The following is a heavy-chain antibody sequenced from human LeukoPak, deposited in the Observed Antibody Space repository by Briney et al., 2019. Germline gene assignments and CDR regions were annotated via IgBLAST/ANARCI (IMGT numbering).Heavy chain of an antibody. CDR2: IYHSGST. J-gene: IGHJ4*02. Sequence: PSQTLSLTCTVSGGSISSGDYYWSWIRQPPGKGLEWIGYIYHSGSTYYNPSLKSRVTISVDRSKNQFSLKLSSVTAADTAVYYCSLSRDGYNWPGYWGQGTLVTVSS. V-gene: IGHV4-30-4*03. D-gene: IGHD5-24*01. CDR1: GGSISSGDYY. CDR3: SLSRDGYNWPGY.